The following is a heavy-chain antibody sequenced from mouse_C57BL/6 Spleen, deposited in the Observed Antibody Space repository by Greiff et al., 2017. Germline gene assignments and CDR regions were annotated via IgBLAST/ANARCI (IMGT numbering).Heavy chain of an antibody. V-gene: IGHV1-82*01. CDR3: ARGGYYGSSPWYFDV. CDR2: IYPGDGDT. CDR1: GYAFSSSW. J-gene: IGHJ1*03. D-gene: IGHD1-1*01. Sequence: VKLMESGPELVKPGASVKISCKASGYAFSSSWMNWVKQRPGKGLEWIGRIYPGDGDTNYNGKFKGKATLTADKSSSTAYMQLSSLTSEDSAVYFCARGGYYGSSPWYFDVWGTGTTVTVSS.